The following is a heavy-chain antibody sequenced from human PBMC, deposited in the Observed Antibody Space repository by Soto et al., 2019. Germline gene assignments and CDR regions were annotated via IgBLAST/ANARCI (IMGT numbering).Heavy chain of an antibody. J-gene: IGHJ4*02. V-gene: IGHV3-74*01. CDR2: INSDGSST. D-gene: IGHD2-15*01. CDR1: GFTFSSYW. CDR3: VRTSLVVAAATREDY. Sequence: EVQLVESGGGLVQPGGSLRLSCAASGFTFSSYWMHWVRQAPGKGLVWVSRINSDGSSTSYADSVKGRFTISRDNAKNTQYLQMNSLRAEDTAVYYCVRTSLVVAAATREDYWCQGTLVTVSS.